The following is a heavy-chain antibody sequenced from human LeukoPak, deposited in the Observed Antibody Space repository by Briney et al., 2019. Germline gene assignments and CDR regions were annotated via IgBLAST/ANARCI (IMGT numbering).Heavy chain of an antibody. CDR1: GGSLSSGGYY. CDR2: IYYSGST. CDR3: ARRAVTPRYFDY. Sequence: SQTLSLTCTFSGGSLSSGGYYWSWIRQPPGKGLEWIGYIYYSGSTYYNPSLKSRVTISVDTSKNQFSLKLSSVTAADTAVYYCARRAVTPRYFDYWGQGTLVTVSS. D-gene: IGHD2-21*02. V-gene: IGHV4-31*03. J-gene: IGHJ4*02.